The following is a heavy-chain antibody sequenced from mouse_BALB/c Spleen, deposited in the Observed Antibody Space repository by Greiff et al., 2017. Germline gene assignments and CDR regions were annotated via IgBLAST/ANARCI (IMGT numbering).Heavy chain of an antibody. D-gene: IGHD2-1*01. Sequence: QVQLQESGPGLVAPSQSLSITCTVSGFSLTDYGVSWVRQPPGNGLEWLGVIWGGGSTYYNTALNARLSISKDNSNSQVFFKMNSLQTDDTAMYYCASLYGSYFDYWGQGTTLTVSA. CDR1: GFSLTDYG. CDR3: ASLYGSYFDY. V-gene: IGHV2-6-5*01. CDR2: IWGGGST. J-gene: IGHJ2*01.